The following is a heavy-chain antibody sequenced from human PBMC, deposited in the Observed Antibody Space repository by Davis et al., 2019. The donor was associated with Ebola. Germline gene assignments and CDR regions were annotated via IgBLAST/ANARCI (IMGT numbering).Heavy chain of an antibody. D-gene: IGHD2-15*01. CDR3: ARPRDYCSDGSCYSIFDY. CDR1: GGTYSTYG. Sequence: SVKVSCKASGGTYSTYGITWVRQAPGQGLEWMGGIIPMIDMRNYAQKFQGRVTITADKTTSTVYMELNTLRSDDPAVYYCARPRDYCSDGSCYSIFDYWGQGTLVTVSS. CDR2: IIPMIDMR. V-gene: IGHV1-69*10. J-gene: IGHJ4*02.